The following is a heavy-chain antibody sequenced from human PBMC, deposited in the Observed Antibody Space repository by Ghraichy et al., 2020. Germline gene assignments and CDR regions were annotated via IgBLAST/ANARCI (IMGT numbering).Heavy chain of an antibody. V-gene: IGHV3-23*01. CDR2: ICSNGGCT. J-gene: IGHJ3*01. D-gene: IGHD2-8*02. CDR3: VRWGTGSAPESFDV. Sequence: GGSLRLSCAASGFTFNIYAMSWVRQAPGKGLEWVSAICSNGGCTFYADSVRGRFTISRDNSKNSLFLQMKSLRAEDTAVYYCVRWGTGSAPESFDVWGQGTMVTVSS. CDR1: GFTFNIYA.